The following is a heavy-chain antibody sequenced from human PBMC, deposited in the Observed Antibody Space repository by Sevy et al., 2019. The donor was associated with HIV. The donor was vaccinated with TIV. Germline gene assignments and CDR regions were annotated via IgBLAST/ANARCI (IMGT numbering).Heavy chain of an antibody. Sequence: GGSLRLSCAASGFTFSGSAMHWVRQASGKGLEWVGRIRSKANSYATAYAASVKGRFTISRDDSKKKAYLQMISLKTEDTAVYYCTRHSDHLRFLEWLTSFDPWGQGTLVTVSS. CDR1: GFTFSGSA. V-gene: IGHV3-73*01. J-gene: IGHJ5*02. D-gene: IGHD3-3*01. CDR3: TRHSDHLRFLEWLTSFDP. CDR2: IRSKANSYAT.